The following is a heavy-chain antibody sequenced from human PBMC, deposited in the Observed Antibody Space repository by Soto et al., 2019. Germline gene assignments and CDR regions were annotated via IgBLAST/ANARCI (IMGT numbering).Heavy chain of an antibody. V-gene: IGHV3-74*03. CDR2: ITSDGRST. D-gene: IGHD5-18*01. J-gene: IGHJ3*01. Sequence: GGSLRLSCAASGFTFNIYWMQWVRQAPGEGLVWVSRITSDGRSTTYADSVRGRFTISRDNAKNTVYLQMNSLRAEDTAVYYCARDFGSLGYSHGIDLWGQGTMVTVSS. CDR1: GFTFNIYW. CDR3: ARDFGSLGYSHGIDL.